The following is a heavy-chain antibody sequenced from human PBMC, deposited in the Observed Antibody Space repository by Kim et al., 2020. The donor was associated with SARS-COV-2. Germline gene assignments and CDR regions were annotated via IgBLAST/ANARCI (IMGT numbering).Heavy chain of an antibody. Sequence: ASVKVSCKASGYTLSGYFMHWVRQAPGQGLEWMGRINPNSGGTNYAQKFLGRVIMTRDTSIDTAYMELGNLRLDDTAMYYCARDFYTLFDYWGQGTLVTVSS. J-gene: IGHJ4*02. CDR3: ARDFYTLFDY. V-gene: IGHV1-2*06. CDR1: GYTLSGYF. D-gene: IGHD2-2*02. CDR2: INPNSGGT.